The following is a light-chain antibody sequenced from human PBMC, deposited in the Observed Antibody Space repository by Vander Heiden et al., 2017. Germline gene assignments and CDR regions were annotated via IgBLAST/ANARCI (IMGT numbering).Light chain of an antibody. V-gene: IGLV3-10*01. CDR2: EDT. CDR3: YSTDTDGNY. CDR1: RLPKRY. J-gene: IGLJ1*01. Sequence: SYKLTQPPSVSVSPGQTARITCSGDRLPKRYVYWYQQKSGQAPVLVFYEDTKRPSGIPERFSASSSGTMATLTITGAQVEDEGDYYCYSTDTDGNYFGTGTKVTVL.